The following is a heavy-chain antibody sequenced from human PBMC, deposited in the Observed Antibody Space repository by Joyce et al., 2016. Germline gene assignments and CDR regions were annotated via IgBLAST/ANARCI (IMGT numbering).Heavy chain of an antibody. CDR1: GYKFSTYW. CDR3: VKIATTGWYGAPFDN. CDR2: IYPGDSEI. D-gene: IGHD6-19*01. V-gene: IGHV5-51*01. Sequence: EVQLVQSGAEVKKPGESLRISCKGSGYKFSTYWIGWVRQMPGKGLEWMPIIYPGDSEIRYSPSFEGQVRISADKSIDTAYLQWSSLKASDTAMYYCVKIATTGWYGAPFDNWGQGTLVTVSS. J-gene: IGHJ4*02.